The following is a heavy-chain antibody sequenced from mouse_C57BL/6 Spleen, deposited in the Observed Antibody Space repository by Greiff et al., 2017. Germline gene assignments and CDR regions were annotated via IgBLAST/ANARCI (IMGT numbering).Heavy chain of an antibody. D-gene: IGHD1-1*01. Sequence: QVQLQQSGAELVKPGASVKLSCKASGYTFTEYTIHWVKQRSGQGLEWIGWFYPGSGSIKYNEKFKGKATLTADKSSSTVYMELSRLTSEDSAVYFCARHEMGYGSRDWYFAVWGTGTPVTVSA. J-gene: IGHJ1*03. CDR3: ARHEMGYGSRDWYFAV. CDR2: FYPGSGSI. V-gene: IGHV1-62-2*01. CDR1: GYTFTEYT.